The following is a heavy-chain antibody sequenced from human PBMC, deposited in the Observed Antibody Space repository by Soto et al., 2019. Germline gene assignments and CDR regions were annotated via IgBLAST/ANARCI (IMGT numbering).Heavy chain of an antibody. V-gene: IGHV1-3*05. J-gene: IGHJ4*02. D-gene: IGHD2-15*01. Sequence: QVQLVQSGAEEKKSGASVKVSCKASGYTFISYAMHWVRQTPGQSLEWMGWINPGNGGTKYSQTLQGRVTLTRDTAANTAYMELTSLKSADTAVYYCAAGGGGSRYWGQGTLVTVSS. CDR1: GYTFISYA. CDR3: AAGGGGSRY. CDR2: INPGNGGT.